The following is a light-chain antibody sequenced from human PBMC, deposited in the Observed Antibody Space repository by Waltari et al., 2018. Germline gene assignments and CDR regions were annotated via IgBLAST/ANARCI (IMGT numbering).Light chain of an antibody. CDR3: QQYGSSVMYT. V-gene: IGKV3-20*01. Sequence: VLTQSPGTLSLSPGESATLSCRASQSITKTFFAWYQQKPGQAPRRRIDGAASRAAGIPDRFSGSGSGTDFTLSIIRLEPEDSAVYYCQQYGSSVMYTFGQGTKLEIK. CDR1: QSITKTF. CDR2: GAA. J-gene: IGKJ2*01.